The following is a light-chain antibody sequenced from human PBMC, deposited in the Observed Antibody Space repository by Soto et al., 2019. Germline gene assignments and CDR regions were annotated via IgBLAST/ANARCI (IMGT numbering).Light chain of an antibody. CDR2: EVS. Sequence: QSVLTQPASVSGSPGQSITISCTGTSSDLGGYNYVSWYQQHPGKAPKLMIYEVSNRPAGVSNRFSGSKSDNTASLTISGLQAEDEADYYCGSYTTTSSWVFGGGTKLTVL. J-gene: IGLJ3*02. V-gene: IGLV2-14*01. CDR3: GSYTTTSSWV. CDR1: SSDLGGYNY.